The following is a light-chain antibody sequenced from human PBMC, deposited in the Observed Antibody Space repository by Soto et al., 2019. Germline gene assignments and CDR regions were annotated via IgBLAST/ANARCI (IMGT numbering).Light chain of an antibody. V-gene: IGLV2-14*01. Sequence: QSVLTQPASVSGSPGQSISISCTGTSSDLGAYDRVSWYQHHPGKAPKLLIYEVTNRPSGVSTRFSGSKSANTASLTISGLQPEDEASYYCASYTRVASWVFGGGTKLTVL. CDR1: SSDLGAYDR. J-gene: IGLJ3*02. CDR3: ASYTRVASWV. CDR2: EVT.